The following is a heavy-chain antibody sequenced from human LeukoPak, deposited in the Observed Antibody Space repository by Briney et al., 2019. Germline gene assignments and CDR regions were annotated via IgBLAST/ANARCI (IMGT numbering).Heavy chain of an antibody. J-gene: IGHJ4*02. Sequence: GGSLRLSCAASGFTFRSSWMSWVRQAPGKGLEWVANINQGGSVQYYMDSVKGRFTISRDDAKNSLYVQMNSLRDEDTAVYYCARVEYSGWNLEYWGQGTLVTVSS. V-gene: IGHV3-7*01. CDR3: ARVEYSGWNLEY. D-gene: IGHD5-12*01. CDR2: INQGGSVQ. CDR1: GFTFRSSW.